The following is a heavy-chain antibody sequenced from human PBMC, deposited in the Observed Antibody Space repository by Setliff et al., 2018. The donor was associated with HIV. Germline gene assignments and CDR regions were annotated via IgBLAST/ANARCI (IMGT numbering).Heavy chain of an antibody. CDR1: GYKFTNYY. V-gene: IGHV1-2*02. Sequence: GASVKVSCKASGYKFTNYYIHWVRQAPGQGLEWMGWIIPNSDGTNLAQRSQGRITMTTDTSHTTAYMELSRLRSDDTAVYDCPRAPYSRVMHYFDYWGKGTLGTVSS. CDR2: IIPNSDGT. J-gene: IGHJ4*02. CDR3: PRAPYSRVMHYFDY. D-gene: IGHD3-16*01.